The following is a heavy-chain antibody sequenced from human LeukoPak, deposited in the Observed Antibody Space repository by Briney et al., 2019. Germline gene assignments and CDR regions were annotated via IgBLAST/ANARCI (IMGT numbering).Heavy chain of an antibody. CDR3: ARDAIRDGYKH. J-gene: IGHJ4*02. CDR2: IYYSGST. D-gene: IGHD5-24*01. V-gene: IGHV4-59*11. Sequence: SETLSFTCTVSGGSISSHYWSWIRQPPGKGLEWIGYIYYSGSTNYNPSLKSRVTISVDTSKNQFSLKLSSVTAADTAVYYCARDAIRDGYKHWGQGTLVTVSS. CDR1: GGSISSHY.